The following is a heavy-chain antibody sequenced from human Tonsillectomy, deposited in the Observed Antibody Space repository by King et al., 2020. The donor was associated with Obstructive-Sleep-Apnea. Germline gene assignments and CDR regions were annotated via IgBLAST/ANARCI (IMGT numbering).Heavy chain of an antibody. D-gene: IGHD6-13*01. J-gene: IGHJ5*02. V-gene: IGHV4-34*01. CDR2: INHSGST. CDR3: ARGSGAAAVNWFDP. CDR1: GGSFSDYY. Sequence: VQLQQWGAGLLKPSETLSLTCAVFGGSFSDYYWSWIRQPPGKGLEWIGEINHSGSTNYNPSLKSRVAVPADTSKNQFSLKLSSVTAADTAVYYCARGSGAAAVNWFDPWGQGTLVTVSS.